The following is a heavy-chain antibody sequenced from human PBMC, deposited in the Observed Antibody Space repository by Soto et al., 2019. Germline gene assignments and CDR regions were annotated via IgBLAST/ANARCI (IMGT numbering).Heavy chain of an antibody. J-gene: IGHJ2*01. D-gene: IGHD3-22*01. Sequence: QVQLVQSGAEVKKPGASVKVSCRASGYTFTSYGICWVRQAPGQGLEWMGWISAYNGNTNYAQKLQGRVTMTTDTSTSTAYMELSSLRSDDTAVYYCARPTGSGYYKYWYFDLWGRGTLVTVSS. V-gene: IGHV1-18*01. CDR1: GYTFTSYG. CDR3: ARPTGSGYYKYWYFDL. CDR2: ISAYNGNT.